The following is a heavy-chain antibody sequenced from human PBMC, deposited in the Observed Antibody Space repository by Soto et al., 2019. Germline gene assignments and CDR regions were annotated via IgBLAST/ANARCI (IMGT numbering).Heavy chain of an antibody. CDR2: IMPIFRTP. Sequence: SVKVSCKASGGTFSNSAISWVRQAPGQGLEWLGGIMPIFRTPDYAQKFQGRVTITADESTSTAYMELSSLRSEDTAVYYCARDLGSGDSTYYYYGKDVWGQGTTVTVSS. CDR1: GGTFSNSA. V-gene: IGHV1-69*13. D-gene: IGHD7-27*01. J-gene: IGHJ6*02. CDR3: ARDLGSGDSTYYYYGKDV.